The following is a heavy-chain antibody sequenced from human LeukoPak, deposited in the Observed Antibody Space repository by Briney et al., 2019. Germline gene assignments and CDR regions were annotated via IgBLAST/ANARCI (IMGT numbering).Heavy chain of an antibody. J-gene: IGHJ4*02. CDR2: ISGDGGST. D-gene: IGHD5-24*01. CDR1: GLTFDDYA. V-gene: IGHV3-43*02. Sequence: GGSLRLSCAASGLTFDDYAMHWVRQAPGKGLEWVSLISGDGGSTYYADSVKGRFTISRDNSKNSLYLQMNSLRTEDTALYYCAKDRRHGYNYNYFDYWGQGTLVTVSS. CDR3: AKDRRHGYNYNYFDY.